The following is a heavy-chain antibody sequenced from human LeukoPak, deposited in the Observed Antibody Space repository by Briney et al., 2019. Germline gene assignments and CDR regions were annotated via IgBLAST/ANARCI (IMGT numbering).Heavy chain of an antibody. Sequence: GGSLRLSCAASGFTFSSYGMTWVRQAPGKGLEWVSSISGGGGSTNYADAVKGRFTISRDNSKNTVYLQMNSLRAEDTAVYYCANEIRPNDYWGQGTLVTVSS. D-gene: IGHD4-17*01. CDR1: GFTFSSYG. V-gene: IGHV3-23*01. CDR2: ISGGGGST. J-gene: IGHJ4*02. CDR3: ANEIRPNDY.